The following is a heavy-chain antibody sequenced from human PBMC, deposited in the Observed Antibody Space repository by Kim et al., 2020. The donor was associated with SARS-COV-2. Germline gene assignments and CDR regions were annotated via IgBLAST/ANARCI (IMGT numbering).Heavy chain of an antibody. CDR1: GFTFSDYY. Sequence: GGSLRLSCTVSGFTFSDYYMTWIRQAPGKGLEWVSYISSSNSHTNYADSVKGRFTISRDNAKNSLYLQMNSLRAEDTAVYYCARGWRVSPRGMDVWGQGTTVTVSS. V-gene: IGHV3-11*06. CDR2: ISSSNSHT. CDR3: ARGWRVSPRGMDV. D-gene: IGHD2-15*01. J-gene: IGHJ6*02.